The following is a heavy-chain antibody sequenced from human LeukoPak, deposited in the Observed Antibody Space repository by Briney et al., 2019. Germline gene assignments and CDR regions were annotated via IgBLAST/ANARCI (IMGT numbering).Heavy chain of an antibody. J-gene: IGHJ6*02. CDR2: ISGSGGST. CDR1: GFSFSRYA. CDR3: AKGPGGSYSPYYGMDV. D-gene: IGHD1-26*01. Sequence: PGGSLRLSCAASGFSFSRYAMSWVRQAPGKGLEWVSAISGSGGSTYYADSVKGRFTISRDNSKNTLYLQMNSLRAEDTAVYYCAKGPGGSYSPYYGMDVWGQGTTVTVSS. V-gene: IGHV3-23*01.